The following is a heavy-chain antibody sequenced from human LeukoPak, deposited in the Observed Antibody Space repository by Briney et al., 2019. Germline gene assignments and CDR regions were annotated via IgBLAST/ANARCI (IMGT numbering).Heavy chain of an antibody. Sequence: PSETLSLTCSLSGGSISTYYWTWIRQPAGKGLEWIGRIYVSGTTYYNPSLKSRVTISVDTSKNQFSLKLSSVTAADTAVYYCARDFGGSYAEAFDIWGQGTMVTVSS. D-gene: IGHD1-26*01. J-gene: IGHJ3*02. CDR1: GGSISTYY. V-gene: IGHV4-4*07. CDR3: ARDFGGSYAEAFDI. CDR2: IYVSGTT.